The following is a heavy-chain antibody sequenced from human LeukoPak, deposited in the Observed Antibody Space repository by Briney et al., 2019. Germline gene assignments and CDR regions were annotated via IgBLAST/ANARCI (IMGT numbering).Heavy chain of an antibody. CDR2: ISSSSSYI. J-gene: IGHJ4*02. V-gene: IGHV3-21*01. CDR3: ARDGVGSTIYFDY. D-gene: IGHD1-26*01. CDR1: GFTFSSYS. Sequence: PGGSLRLSCAASGFTFSSYSMNWVRQAPGKGLEWVSSISSSSSYIYYADSVKGRFTISRDNAKNSLYLQMNNLRAEDTAVYYCARDGVGSTIYFDYWGQGTLVTVSS.